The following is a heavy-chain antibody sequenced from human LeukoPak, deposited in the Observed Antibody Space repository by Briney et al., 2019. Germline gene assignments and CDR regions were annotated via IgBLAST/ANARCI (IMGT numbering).Heavy chain of an antibody. CDR3: AKQDIVLMVYGGQTSWFDP. J-gene: IGHJ5*02. V-gene: IGHV1-69*06. D-gene: IGHD2-8*01. CDR1: GGTFSSYA. CDR2: IIPIFGTA. Sequence: AASVKVSCKASGGTFSSYAISWVRQAPGQGLEWMGGIIPIFGTANYAQKFQGRVTITADKSTSTAYMELSSLRSEDTAVYYCAKQDIVLMVYGGQTSWFDPWGQGTLVTVSS.